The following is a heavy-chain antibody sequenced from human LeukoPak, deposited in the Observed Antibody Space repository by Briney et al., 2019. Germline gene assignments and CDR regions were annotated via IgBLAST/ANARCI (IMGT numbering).Heavy chain of an antibody. D-gene: IGHD1-26*01. V-gene: IGHV3-74*01. J-gene: IGHJ4*02. CDR2: INSDGSST. Sequence: GGSLSLSCAASGFTFSSYWMHWVRQAPGKGLVWVSRINSDGSSTSYADSVKGRFTISRDNAKNTLYLQMNSLRAEDTAVYYCARDEGATEFDYWGQGTLVTVSS. CDR3: ARDEGATEFDY. CDR1: GFTFSSYW.